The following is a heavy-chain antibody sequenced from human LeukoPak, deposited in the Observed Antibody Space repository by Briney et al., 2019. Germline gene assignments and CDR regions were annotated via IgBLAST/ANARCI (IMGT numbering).Heavy chain of an antibody. Sequence: SSETLSLTCTVSVGSITTTNYYWAWIRQPPGRGLEWIGSMYHSGITYYNPSLKSRFTMSVDTSKDQFSLKLISVTAADTAVYYCARQDYSSPEGWFDPWGHGTLVTVSS. D-gene: IGHD6-13*01. CDR3: ARQDYSSPEGWFDP. J-gene: IGHJ5*02. CDR2: MYHSGIT. V-gene: IGHV4-39*01. CDR1: VGSITTTNYY.